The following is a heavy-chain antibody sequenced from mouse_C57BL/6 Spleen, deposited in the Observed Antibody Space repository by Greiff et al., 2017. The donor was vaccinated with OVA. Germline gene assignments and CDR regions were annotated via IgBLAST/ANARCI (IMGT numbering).Heavy chain of an antibody. V-gene: IGHV1-15*01. Sequence: QVQLQQSGAELVRPGASVTLSCKASGYTFTDYEMHWVKQTPVHGLEWIGAIDPETGGTAYNQKFTGKAILTADKSSSTAYMELRSLTSEDSSVYYCTRWGSTVVATHDYWGQGTTLTVSS. CDR1: GYTFTDYE. J-gene: IGHJ2*01. D-gene: IGHD1-1*01. CDR3: TRWGSTVVATHDY. CDR2: IDPETGGT.